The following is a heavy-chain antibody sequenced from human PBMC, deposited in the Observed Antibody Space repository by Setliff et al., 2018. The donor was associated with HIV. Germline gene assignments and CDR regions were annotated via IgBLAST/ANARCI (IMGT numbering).Heavy chain of an antibody. V-gene: IGHV1-69*05. Sequence: GASVKVSCKASGGTFSSYAISWVRQAPGQGLEWMGGIIPIFGTANYAQKFQGRVTITTDESTSTAYMELSSLRSEDTAVYYCARTRPYYVWGSYRVKGPTFDAFDIWGQGTMVTV. CDR2: IIPIFGTA. CDR3: ARTRPYYVWGSYRVKGPTFDAFDI. D-gene: IGHD3-16*02. J-gene: IGHJ3*02. CDR1: GGTFSSYA.